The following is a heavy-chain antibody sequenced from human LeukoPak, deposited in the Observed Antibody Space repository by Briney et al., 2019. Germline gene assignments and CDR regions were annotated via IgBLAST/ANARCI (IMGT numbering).Heavy chain of an antibody. V-gene: IGHV4-4*07. Sequence: SETLSLTCTVSGGSISSYYWSWIRQPAGKGLEWIGRIYTSGSTNYNPSLKSRVTMSVDTSKNQFSLKLSSVTAADTAVYYCARDRTTSFGVVINDWGQGTLVTVSS. D-gene: IGHD3-3*01. CDR3: ARDRTTSFGVVIND. CDR2: IYTSGST. CDR1: GGSISSYY. J-gene: IGHJ4*02.